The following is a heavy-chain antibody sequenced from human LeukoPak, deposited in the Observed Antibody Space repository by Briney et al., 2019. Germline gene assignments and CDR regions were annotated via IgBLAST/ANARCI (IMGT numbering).Heavy chain of an antibody. J-gene: IGHJ6*03. CDR3: ARERAYSSGWFPDYYYCMDV. Sequence: SETLSLTCAVYGGSFSGYYWSWIRQPPGKGLEWIGEINHSGSTNYNPSLKSRVTISVDTSKNQFSLKLSSVTAADTAVYYCARERAYSSGWFPDYYYCMDVWGKGTTVTVSS. V-gene: IGHV4-34*01. CDR2: INHSGST. CDR1: GGSFSGYY. D-gene: IGHD6-19*01.